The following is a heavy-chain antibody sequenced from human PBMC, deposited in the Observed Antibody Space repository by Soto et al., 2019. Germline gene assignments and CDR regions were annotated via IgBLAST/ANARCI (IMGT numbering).Heavy chain of an antibody. CDR2: IYNSGIR. CDR3: ARGPYCGDECYFAY. J-gene: IGHJ4*02. V-gene: IGHV4-4*07. D-gene: IGHD2-21*01. CDR1: GDSISRYY. Sequence: SETLSLTCSVFGDSISRYYWSWIRQPAGKGLEWIGRIYNSGIRRYNPSLESRVTMSVDPSKNQISLNLSSATAADTAIYYCARGPYCGDECYFAYWGQGALVTVS.